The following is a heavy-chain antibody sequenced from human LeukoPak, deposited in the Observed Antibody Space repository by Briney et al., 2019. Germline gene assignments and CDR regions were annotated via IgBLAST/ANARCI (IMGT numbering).Heavy chain of an antibody. D-gene: IGHD6-19*01. V-gene: IGHV3-21*01. J-gene: IGHJ4*02. Sequence: PGGSLRLSCAASGFTFSSYSMNWVRQAPGKGLEWVSSISSSSSYIYYADPVKGRFTISRDNAKNSLYLQMNSLRAEDTAVYYCARDDAVAGLSFDYWGQGTLVTVSS. CDR1: GFTFSSYS. CDR3: ARDDAVAGLSFDY. CDR2: ISSSSSYI.